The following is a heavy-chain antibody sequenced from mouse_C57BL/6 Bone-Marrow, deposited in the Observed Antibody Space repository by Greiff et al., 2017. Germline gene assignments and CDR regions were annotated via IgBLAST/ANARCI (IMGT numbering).Heavy chain of an antibody. J-gene: IGHJ4*01. Sequence: EVQVVESGGGLVKPGGSLKLSCAASGFTFSDYGMHWVRQAPEKGLEWVAYISSGSSTIYYADTVKGRFTISRDNAKNTLFLQMTSLGSEDTAMYYCARRRGLRRAMDYWGQGTSVTVSS. V-gene: IGHV5-17*01. CDR2: ISSGSSTI. CDR1: GFTFSDYG. CDR3: ARRRGLRRAMDY. D-gene: IGHD2-4*01.